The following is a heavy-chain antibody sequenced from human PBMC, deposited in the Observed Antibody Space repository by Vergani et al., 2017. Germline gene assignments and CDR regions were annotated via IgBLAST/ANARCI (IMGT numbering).Heavy chain of an antibody. CDR2: IYYSGST. Sequence: QVQLQESGPGLVKPSQTLSLTCTVSGGSISSGSYYWGWIRQPPGKGLEWIGSIYYSGSTYYNPSLKSRVTISVDTSKNQFSLKLSSVTAADTAVYYCARLPHCSSTSCYPRWFDPWGQGTLVTVSS. V-gene: IGHV4-39*01. J-gene: IGHJ5*02. CDR3: ARLPHCSSTSCYPRWFDP. CDR1: GGSISSGSYY. D-gene: IGHD2-2*01.